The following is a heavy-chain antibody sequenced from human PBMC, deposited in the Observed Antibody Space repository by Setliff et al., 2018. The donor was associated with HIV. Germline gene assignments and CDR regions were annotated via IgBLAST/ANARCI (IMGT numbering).Heavy chain of an antibody. CDR1: GFSLSTSGVG. V-gene: IGHV2-5*02. J-gene: IGHJ4*02. D-gene: IGHD6-19*01. CDR3: VKLPDSSGHDC. CDR2: IYWDDDK. Sequence: SGPTLVNPTQTLTLTCTFSGFSLSTSGVGVGWIRQPPGKALEWLAFIYWDDDKRYRPSLKSRITITRDTSKNQVHLHMTTLRPEDTAVYHCVKLPDSSGHDCWGQGTLVTVSS.